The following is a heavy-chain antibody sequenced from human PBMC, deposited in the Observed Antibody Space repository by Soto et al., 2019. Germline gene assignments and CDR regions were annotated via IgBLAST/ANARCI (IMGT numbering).Heavy chain of an antibody. CDR3: ARDPCSGGICYSSAFDI. J-gene: IGHJ3*02. D-gene: IGHD2-15*01. CDR1: GYTFTSYA. CDR2: INAGNGNT. V-gene: IGHV1-3*01. Sequence: QVQLVQSGAEVRKPGASVTVSCKASGYTFTSYAMHWVRQAPGQRLEWMGWINAGNGNTKYSQKFQGTVTITRDTSANTADMELISLTSADSAVYYCARDPCSGGICYSSAFDIWGQGTMVTFAS.